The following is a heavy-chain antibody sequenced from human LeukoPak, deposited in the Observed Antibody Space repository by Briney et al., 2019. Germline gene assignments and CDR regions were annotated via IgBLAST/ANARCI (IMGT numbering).Heavy chain of an antibody. CDR1: GFTFSSHA. CDR2: ISGSGGST. J-gene: IGHJ6*02. V-gene: IGHV3-23*01. Sequence: GGSLRLSCAASGFTFSSHAMSWVRQAPGKGLEWVSAISGSGGSTYYADSVKGRFTISRDNSKNTLYLQMNSLRAEDTAVYYCASRGSYQGYYYYGMDVWGQGTTVTVSS. D-gene: IGHD1-26*01. CDR3: ASRGSYQGYYYYGMDV.